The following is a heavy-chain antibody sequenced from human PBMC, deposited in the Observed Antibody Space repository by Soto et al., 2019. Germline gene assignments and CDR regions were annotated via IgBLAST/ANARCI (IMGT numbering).Heavy chain of an antibody. CDR1: GFTVTNKD. V-gene: IGHV3-66*01. D-gene: IGHD3-22*01. Sequence: GGSLRLSCAGSGFTVTNKDMSWIRQAPGKGLEWVSIIYGGGATYYTDSVKGRFTISRDSSKNTLFLQMNNLRAEDTAVYYCAKEAYYYDSSGYQTPYWGQGT. CDR3: AKEAYYYDSSGYQTPY. J-gene: IGHJ4*02. CDR2: IYGGGAT.